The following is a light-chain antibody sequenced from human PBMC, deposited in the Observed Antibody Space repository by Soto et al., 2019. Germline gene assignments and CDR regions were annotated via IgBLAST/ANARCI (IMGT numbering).Light chain of an antibody. CDR3: SSYTSTGAWV. V-gene: IGLV2-14*01. CDR1: SSDIGAYNS. J-gene: IGLJ3*02. Sequence: QSALAQPASVSGSPGQSITISCSGTSSDIGAYNSVSWYQQHPGQVPQLMIYEVSNRPSGVSNRFSGSKSGNTASLTISGLQPEDESDYYCSSYTSTGAWVFGGGTKLTV. CDR2: EVS.